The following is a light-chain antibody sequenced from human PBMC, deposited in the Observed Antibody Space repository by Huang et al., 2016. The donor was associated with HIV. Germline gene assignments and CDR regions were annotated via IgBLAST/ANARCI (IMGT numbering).Light chain of an antibody. CDR1: QNVRTY. CDR3: QHRGTWPPYT. CDR2: DAS. V-gene: IGKV3-11*01. Sequence: IVLTQSPATLSLSPGERAILSCRASQNVRTYLAWYQQKPGQAPRLLIHDASKRAKGIPSRFSGSVSGTDFTLTISSLEPEDFAVYYCQHRGTWPPYTFGQGTKLEIK. J-gene: IGKJ2*01.